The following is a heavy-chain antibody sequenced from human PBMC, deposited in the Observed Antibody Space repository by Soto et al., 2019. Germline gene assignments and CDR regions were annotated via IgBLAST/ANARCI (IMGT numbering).Heavy chain of an antibody. CDR3: ARGTSTGTMYY. J-gene: IGHJ4*02. Sequence: PSETLSLTCAVYGGSFSDFFWSWIRQPPGKGLEWIGESTHSRRTNYSPSLKSRVTISVDTSKNQFSLKLSSVTAADTAVYYCARGTSTGTMYYWGQGTLVTVTS. V-gene: IGHV4-34*01. CDR2: STHSRRT. D-gene: IGHD1-1*01. CDR1: GGSFSDFF.